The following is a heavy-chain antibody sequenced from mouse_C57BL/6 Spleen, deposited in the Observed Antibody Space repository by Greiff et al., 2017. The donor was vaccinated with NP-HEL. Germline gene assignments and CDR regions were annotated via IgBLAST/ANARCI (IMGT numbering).Heavy chain of an antibody. J-gene: IGHJ2*01. CDR3: ARGENYGNEFDY. D-gene: IGHD2-1*01. V-gene: IGHV1-82*01. Sequence: VQLQESGPELVKPGASVKISCKASGYAFSSSWMNWVKQRPGKGLEWIGRIYPGDGDTNYNGKFKGKATLTADKSSSTAYMQLSSLTSEDSAVYCCARGENYGNEFDYWGQGTTLTVSS. CDR2: IYPGDGDT. CDR1: GYAFSSSW.